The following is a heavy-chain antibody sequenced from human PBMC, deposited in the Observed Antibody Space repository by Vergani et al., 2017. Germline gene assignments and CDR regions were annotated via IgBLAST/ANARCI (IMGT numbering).Heavy chain of an antibody. CDR3: ARDGGFYYYDSSGYSLFDY. J-gene: IGHJ4*02. D-gene: IGHD3-22*01. Sequence: QVQLVQSGAEVKKPGASVKVSCKASGYTFTGYYMHWVRQAPGQGLEWMGWINPNSGGTNYAQKFQGRVTMTRDTSISTAYMELSRLRSDDTAVYYCARDGGFYYYDSSGYSLFDYWGQGTLVTVSS. CDR2: INPNSGGT. CDR1: GYTFTGYY. V-gene: IGHV1-2*02.